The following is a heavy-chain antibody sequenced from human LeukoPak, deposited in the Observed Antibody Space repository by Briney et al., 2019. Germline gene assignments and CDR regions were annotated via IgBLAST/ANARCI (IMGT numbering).Heavy chain of an antibody. J-gene: IGHJ6*02. V-gene: IGHV3-23*01. Sequence: GGSLRLSCAASGFIFSTYAMDWVRQAPGKGLEWVSTISGSGGSTYYADSVKGRFTISRDNAKNTLYLQMNSLRAEDTAVYYCARDQKRYFDWFRPDILYYYGMDVWGQGTTVTVSS. CDR1: GFIFSTYA. CDR3: ARDQKRYFDWFRPDILYYYGMDV. CDR2: ISGSGGST. D-gene: IGHD3-9*01.